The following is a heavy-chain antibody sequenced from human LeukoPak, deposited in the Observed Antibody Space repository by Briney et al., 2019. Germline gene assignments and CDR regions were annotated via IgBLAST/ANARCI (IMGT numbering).Heavy chain of an antibody. CDR3: ARDYLPLVGNMVRRFNQRSFFDS. V-gene: IGHV3-23*01. D-gene: IGHD3-10*01. CDR2: ISGSIGAT. J-gene: IGHJ4*02. Sequence: GGSLRLSCAASGFAFKNYAMTWVRQAPGKGLEWVASISGSIGATYYADSVKGRFTLSRDNAKNTLDLQMNSLRAGDTAVYFCARDYLPLVGNMVRRFNQRSFFDSWGQGILVTVSS. CDR1: GFAFKNYA.